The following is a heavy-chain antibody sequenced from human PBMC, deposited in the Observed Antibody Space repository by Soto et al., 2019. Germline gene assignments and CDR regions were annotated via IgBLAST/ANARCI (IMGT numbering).Heavy chain of an antibody. CDR3: AGTTSHQWYYMDV. D-gene: IGHD1-7*01. V-gene: IGHV6-1*01. CDR1: GDSVSSNSAA. J-gene: IGHJ6*03. Sequence: PSQTLSLTCAISGDSVSSNSAAWNWIRLSPSRGLEWLARTYYRSRWYNDYAVSVRSRITVNPDTSKNQFSLQLTSVTPEDTAVYYCAGTTSHQWYYMDVWGKGTSVTGSS. CDR2: TYYRSRWYN.